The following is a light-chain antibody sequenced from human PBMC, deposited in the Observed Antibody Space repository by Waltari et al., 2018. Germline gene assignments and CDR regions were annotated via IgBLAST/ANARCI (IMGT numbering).Light chain of an antibody. CDR2: SAS. CDR3: QQSFILPLT. J-gene: IGKJ4*01. V-gene: IGKV1-39*01. CDR1: QSVSTY. Sequence: DIQMTQSPSSLSASMGDTVTITCRASQSVSTYQNWYQKKPGKAPNLLIYSASALQSGIPTRFRGSGSGTDFTLTIHSLQREDFATYYCQQSFILPLTFGGGTKVEIK.